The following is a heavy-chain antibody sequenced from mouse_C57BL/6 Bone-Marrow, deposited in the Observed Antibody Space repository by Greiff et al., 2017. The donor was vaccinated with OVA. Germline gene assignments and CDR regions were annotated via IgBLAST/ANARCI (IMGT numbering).Heavy chain of an antibody. Sequence: VQLQQPGAELVKPGASVKLSCKASGYTFTSYWMHWVKQRPGQGLEWIGMIHPNSGSTNYNEKFKSKATLTVDKSSSTAYMQLSSLTSEDSAVYYCASPITTVVENYFDYWGQGTTLTVSS. D-gene: IGHD1-1*01. V-gene: IGHV1-64*01. CDR3: ASPITTVVENYFDY. J-gene: IGHJ2*01. CDR1: GYTFTSYW. CDR2: IHPNSGST.